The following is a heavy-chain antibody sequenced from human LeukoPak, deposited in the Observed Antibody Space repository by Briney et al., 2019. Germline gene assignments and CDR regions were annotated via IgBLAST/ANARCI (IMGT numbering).Heavy chain of an antibody. Sequence: SGGSLRLSCAASGFTFSIYAMHWVRQAPGKGLEWVAVISYDGNNKYYADSVKGRFTISRDNSKNTLYLQMNSLRAEDTAVYYCARGSKDSLLDYWGQGTPVTVSS. D-gene: IGHD2-15*01. J-gene: IGHJ4*02. CDR1: GFTFSIYA. V-gene: IGHV3-30-3*01. CDR2: ISYDGNNK. CDR3: ARGSKDSLLDY.